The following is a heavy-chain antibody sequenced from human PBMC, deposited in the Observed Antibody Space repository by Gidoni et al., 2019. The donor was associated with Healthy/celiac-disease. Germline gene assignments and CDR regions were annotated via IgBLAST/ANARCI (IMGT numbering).Heavy chain of an antibody. CDR3: TTDPYTMTFDYYGMDV. D-gene: IGHD3-22*01. CDR2: IKSKTDGGTT. V-gene: IGHV3-15*07. Sequence: SNAWLNWVRQAPGKGLAWVGRIKSKTDGGTTDYAAPVKGRFTISRDDSKNTLYLQMNSLKTEDTAVYYCTTDPYTMTFDYYGMDVWGQGTTVTVSS. CDR1: SNAW. J-gene: IGHJ6*02.